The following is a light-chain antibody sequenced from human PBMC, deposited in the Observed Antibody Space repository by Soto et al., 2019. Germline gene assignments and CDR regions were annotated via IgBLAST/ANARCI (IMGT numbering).Light chain of an antibody. V-gene: IGKV1-5*01. J-gene: IGKJ4*01. CDR2: DAS. CDR1: QSIRNW. CDR3: QHYNCY. Sequence: DFQMTQSPSTLSASVGDRVTITCRASQSIRNWLAWYQQKPGKGPKLLIYDASSLESGVPSRFSGSGYGTEFTLTISSPQPDDLWTYYCQHYNCYFGGGTKVDIK.